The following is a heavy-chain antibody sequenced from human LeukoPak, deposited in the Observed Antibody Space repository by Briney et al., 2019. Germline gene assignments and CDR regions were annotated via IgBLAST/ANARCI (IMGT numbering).Heavy chain of an antibody. J-gene: IGHJ4*02. CDR3: ARNLDYYGSGSYSQPDY. CDR1: GFTFSSYG. Sequence: GRSLRLSCAASGFTFSSYGMHWVRQAPGMGLEWVAVIWYDGSNKYYADSVKGRFTISRDNSKSTLYLQMNSLRAEDTAVYYCARNLDYYGSGSYSQPDYWGQGTLVTVSS. CDR2: IWYDGSNK. D-gene: IGHD3-10*01. V-gene: IGHV3-33*01.